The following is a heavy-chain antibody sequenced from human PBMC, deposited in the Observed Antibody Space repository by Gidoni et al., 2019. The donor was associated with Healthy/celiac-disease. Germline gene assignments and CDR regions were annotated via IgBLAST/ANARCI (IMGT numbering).Heavy chain of an antibody. CDR3: ARTRQLANWFDP. Sequence: QVQLQQWGAGLLKPSETLSLTCAVYGGSFSGYYWSWIRQPPGKGLEWLGEINHSGSTNYNPSLKNRVTISVDTSKNQFSLKLSSVTAADTAVYYCARTRQLANWFDPWGQGTLVTVSS. D-gene: IGHD6-13*01. CDR2: INHSGST. J-gene: IGHJ5*02. V-gene: IGHV4-34*01. CDR1: GGSFSGYY.